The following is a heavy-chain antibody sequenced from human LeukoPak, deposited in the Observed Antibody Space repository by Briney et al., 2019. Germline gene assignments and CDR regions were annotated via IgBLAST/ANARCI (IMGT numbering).Heavy chain of an antibody. Sequence: GGSLRLSCAASGFTFSSYSMNWVRQAPGKGLEWVSYISSSSSTIYYADSVKGRFTISRDNAKNSLYLQMNSLRDEDTAVYYCAREPRRYGSGSTDDFDIWGQGTMVTVSS. V-gene: IGHV3-48*02. D-gene: IGHD3-10*01. CDR2: ISSSSSTI. CDR3: AREPRRYGSGSTDDFDI. CDR1: GFTFSSYS. J-gene: IGHJ3*02.